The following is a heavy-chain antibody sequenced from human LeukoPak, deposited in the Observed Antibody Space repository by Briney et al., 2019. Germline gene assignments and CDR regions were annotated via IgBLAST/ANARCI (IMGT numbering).Heavy chain of an antibody. D-gene: IGHD2-2*01. J-gene: IGHJ4*02. V-gene: IGHV3-66*01. CDR3: ARALLTSSTAPFDY. Sequence: PGGSLRFSCAASGFTVSSNYMSWVRQAPGKGLEWVSVIYSGGSTYYADSVKGRFTISRDNSKNTLYLQMNSLRAEDTAVYYCARALLTSSTAPFDYWGQGTLVTVSS. CDR1: GFTVSSNY. CDR2: IYSGGST.